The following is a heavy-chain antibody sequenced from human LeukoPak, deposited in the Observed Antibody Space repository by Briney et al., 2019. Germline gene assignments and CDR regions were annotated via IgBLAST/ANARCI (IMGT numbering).Heavy chain of an antibody. Sequence: GGSLRLSCAASGFTFSTYWMHWVRHAPGKGLVWVSRINTDGSTTSYADSVKGRFTISRDNAKNTLYLQMHSLRVEDTAMYYCARGLRDRYGMDVWGQGTQVTVSS. CDR3: ARGLRDRYGMDV. J-gene: IGHJ6*02. V-gene: IGHV3-74*01. CDR1: GFTFSTYW. CDR2: INTDGSTT.